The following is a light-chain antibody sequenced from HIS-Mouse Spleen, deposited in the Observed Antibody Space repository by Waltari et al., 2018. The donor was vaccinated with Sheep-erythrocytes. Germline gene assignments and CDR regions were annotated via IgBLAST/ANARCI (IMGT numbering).Light chain of an antibody. CDR3: CSYAGSYTFWV. V-gene: IGLV2-11*01. Sequence: QSALTQPRSVSGSPGQSVTISFTGTSSAVGGYNYVSWYQQHPGKAPKLMIYDVSKRPSGVPDRFSGSKSGNTASLTISGLQAEDEVDYYCCSYAGSYTFWVFGGGTKLTVL. CDR2: DVS. J-gene: IGLJ3*02. CDR1: SSAVGGYNY.